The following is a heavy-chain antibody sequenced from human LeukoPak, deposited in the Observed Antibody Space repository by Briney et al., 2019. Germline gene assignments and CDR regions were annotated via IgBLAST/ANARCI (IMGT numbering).Heavy chain of an antibody. D-gene: IGHD1/OR15-1a*01. J-gene: IGHJ3*02. V-gene: IGHV3-30*03. CDR2: ISYDGSNK. CDR3: ARDRGNILPDAFDI. Sequence: PGGSLRLSCAASGFTFSDYYMSWIRQAPGKGLEWVAVISYDGSNKYYADSVKGRFTISRDNSKNTLYLQMNSLRAEDTAVYYCARDRGNILPDAFDIWGQGTMVTVSS. CDR1: GFTFSDYY.